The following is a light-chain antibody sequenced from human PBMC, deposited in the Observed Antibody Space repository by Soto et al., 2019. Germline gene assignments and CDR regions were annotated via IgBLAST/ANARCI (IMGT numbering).Light chain of an antibody. CDR2: WAS. CDR1: QSVLYSSNNKNY. CDR3: QQYYSTPWT. Sequence: DIVMTQSPDSLAVSLGERATINCKSSQSVLYSSNNKNYFAWYQQKPGQPPKLLIYWASTRESGFPDRFSGSGSGTDFTLSISSLQAEDVAVYYCQQYYSTPWTFGQGTKVEIK. V-gene: IGKV4-1*01. J-gene: IGKJ1*01.